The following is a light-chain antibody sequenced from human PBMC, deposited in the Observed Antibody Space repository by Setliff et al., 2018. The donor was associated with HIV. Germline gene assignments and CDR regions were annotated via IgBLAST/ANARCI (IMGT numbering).Light chain of an antibody. Sequence: LTQPASVSGSPGQSIAISCTGTSSDVGGYDYVSWFQQHPGKAPKLMIYDVSKRPSGVSNRFSGSKSDNTASLTISGLQAEDEADYFCSSYTSISTYVFGTGAKVTVL. CDR2: DVS. V-gene: IGLV2-14*01. CDR1: SSDVGGYDY. CDR3: SSYTSISTYV. J-gene: IGLJ1*01.